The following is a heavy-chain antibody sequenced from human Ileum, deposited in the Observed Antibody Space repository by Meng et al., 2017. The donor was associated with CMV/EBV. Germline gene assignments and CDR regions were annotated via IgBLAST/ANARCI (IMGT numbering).Heavy chain of an antibody. Sequence: GALRLSCAASGFTPTSYDMHWVRQVIGKGLEWVSLIGIAGDKYSRDSVTGRFTTSRHNARKFMYLQMDSLRAEDTGVYYCAGGPLNYYAMDVWGQGTMVTVSS. CDR3: AGGPLNYYAMDV. V-gene: IGHV3-13*01. J-gene: IGHJ6*02. CDR1: GFTPTSYD. CDR2: IGIAGDK.